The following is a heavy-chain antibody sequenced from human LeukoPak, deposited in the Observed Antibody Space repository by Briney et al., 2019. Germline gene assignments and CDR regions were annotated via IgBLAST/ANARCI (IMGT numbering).Heavy chain of an antibody. Sequence: GGSLRLSCAASGFTFSSYAMHWVRQAPGKGLEWVAVISYDGSNKYYADSVKGRFTISRDNSKNTLYLQMNSLRAEDTAVYYCARSITMMARGGVSQHWGQGTLVTVSS. CDR2: ISYDGSNK. CDR1: GFTFSSYA. D-gene: IGHD3-22*01. V-gene: IGHV3-30*04. J-gene: IGHJ1*01. CDR3: ARSITMMARGGVSQH.